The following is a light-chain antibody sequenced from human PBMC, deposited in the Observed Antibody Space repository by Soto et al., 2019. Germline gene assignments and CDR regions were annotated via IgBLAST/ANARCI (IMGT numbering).Light chain of an antibody. CDR3: QKCKVAPFT. CDR2: AAS. Sequence: DIQMTQSPSTLSGSVGDRVTITXRASQGIDNHLAWYQQKPGKAPEXXIYAASTLQSGVPSRFTGSGSGTDFTLTISSLQPEDAATYYCQKCKVAPFTFGGGTKVDIK. V-gene: IGKV1-27*01. J-gene: IGKJ4*01. CDR1: QGIDNH.